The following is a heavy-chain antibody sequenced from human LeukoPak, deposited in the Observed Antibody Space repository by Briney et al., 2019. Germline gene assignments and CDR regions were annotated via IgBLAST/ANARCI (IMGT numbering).Heavy chain of an antibody. CDR3: ARGFDY. V-gene: IGHV3-30*04. J-gene: IGHJ4*02. Sequence: GRSLRLSCAASGFTFSSYAMHWVRQAPGKGLEWVAVISYDGSNKYYADSVKGRFTISRDNSKNTLYLQMNSLRAEDTAVYYCARGFDYWGQGTLVTVSS. CDR1: GFTFSSYA. CDR2: ISYDGSNK.